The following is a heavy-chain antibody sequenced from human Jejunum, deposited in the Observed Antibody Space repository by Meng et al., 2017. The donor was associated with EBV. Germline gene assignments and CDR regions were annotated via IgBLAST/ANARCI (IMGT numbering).Heavy chain of an antibody. CDR2: IYYSGST. V-gene: IGHV4-4*02. CDR1: GASIDSRNW. D-gene: IGHD2-21*02. Sequence: VALQVSGPGLVKPSGTLSLTCAVSGASIDSRNWWSWVRQSPGRGLEWIGEIYYSGSTNYNPSLKSRVTILVDRSENHFPLHLSSVTAADTAVYYCVRGGDYCLVYWGQGTLVTVSS. CDR3: VRGGDYCLVY. J-gene: IGHJ4*02.